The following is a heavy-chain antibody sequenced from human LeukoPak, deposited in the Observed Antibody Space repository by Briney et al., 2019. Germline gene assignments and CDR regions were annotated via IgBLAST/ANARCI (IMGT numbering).Heavy chain of an antibody. V-gene: IGHV4-34*01. D-gene: IGHD5-12*01. CDR1: GGSFSGYY. J-gene: IGHJ4*02. CDR3: ARRDDIVATTGIDY. CDR2: INHSGST. Sequence: SETLSLTCAVYGGSFSGYYWSWIRQPPGKGLEWIGEINHSGSTNYNPSLKSRVTISVDTSKNQFSLKLSSVTAADTAVYYCARRDDIVATTGIDYWGQGTLVTVSS.